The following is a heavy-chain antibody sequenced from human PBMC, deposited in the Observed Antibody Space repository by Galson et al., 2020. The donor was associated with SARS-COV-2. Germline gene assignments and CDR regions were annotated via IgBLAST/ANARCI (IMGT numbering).Heavy chain of an antibody. J-gene: IGHJ4*02. V-gene: IGHV4-31*03. CDR3: ARDIYAAVGATRVSYFDY. CDR1: GGSISSGGYY. D-gene: IGHD1-26*01. Sequence: SETLSLTCTVSGGSISSGGYYWSWIRQHPGKGLEWIGYIYYSGSTYYNPSLKSRVTISVDTSKNQFSLKLSSVTAADTAVYYCARDIYAAVGATRVSYFDYRGQGTLVTVYS. CDR2: IYYSGST.